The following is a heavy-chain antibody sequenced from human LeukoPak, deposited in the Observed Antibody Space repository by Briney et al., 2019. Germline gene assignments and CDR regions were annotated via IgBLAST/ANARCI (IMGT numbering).Heavy chain of an antibody. J-gene: IGHJ4*02. D-gene: IGHD6-13*01. CDR1: GYTFTSYD. CDR3: ARWESGGKIAAVIFDY. V-gene: IGHV1-8*01. Sequence: TSVKVSCKASGYTFTSYDINWVRQATGQGLEWMGWMNPNSGNTGYAQKFQGRVTMTRNTSISTAYMELSSLRSEDTAVYYCARWESGGKIAAVIFDYWGQGTLVTVSS. CDR2: MNPNSGNT.